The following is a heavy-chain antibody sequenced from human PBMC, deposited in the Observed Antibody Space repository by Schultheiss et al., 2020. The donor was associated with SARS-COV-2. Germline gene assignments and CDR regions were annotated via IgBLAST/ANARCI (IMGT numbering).Heavy chain of an antibody. D-gene: IGHD5-18*01. J-gene: IGHJ6*03. CDR3: ARANRDSYGYRSAFYYYMDV. CDR2: IIPIFGTA. Sequence: ASVKVSCKASGYTFNRFGVSWVRQAPGQGLEWMGGIIPIFGTANYAQKFQGRVTMTTDTSTSTAYMELRSLRSDDTAVYYCARANRDSYGYRSAFYYYMDVWGKGTTVTVSS. V-gene: IGHV1-18*01. CDR1: GYTFNRFG.